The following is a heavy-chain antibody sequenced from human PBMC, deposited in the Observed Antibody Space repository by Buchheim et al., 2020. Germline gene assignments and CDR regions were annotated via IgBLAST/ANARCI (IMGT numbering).Heavy chain of an antibody. CDR2: ISYDGSNK. D-gene: IGHD6-19*01. Sequence: QVQLVESGGGVVQPGRSLRLSCAASGFTFSSYGMHWVRQAPGKGLEWVAVISYDGSNKYYADSVKGRFTISRDNSKNTLYLQMNSLRAEDTAVYYCAKGVAVAGFVHYYYYMDVWGKGTT. CDR3: AKGVAVAGFVHYYYYMDV. J-gene: IGHJ6*03. V-gene: IGHV3-30*18. CDR1: GFTFSSYG.